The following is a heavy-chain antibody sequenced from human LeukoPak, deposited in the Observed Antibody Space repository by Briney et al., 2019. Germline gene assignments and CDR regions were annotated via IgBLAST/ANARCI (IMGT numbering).Heavy chain of an antibody. CDR1: GYTFTSYG. D-gene: IGHD3-22*01. J-gene: IGHJ4*02. V-gene: IGHV1-18*01. CDR3: VRDWEPYYYDSSGYYPDY. Sequence: GASVKVSCKASGYTFTSYGISWVRQAPGQGLEWMGWISAYNGNTNYAQKLQGRVTMTTDTSTSTAYMELRSLRSDDTAVYYCVRDWEPYYYDSSGYYPDYWGQGTLVTVSS. CDR2: ISAYNGNT.